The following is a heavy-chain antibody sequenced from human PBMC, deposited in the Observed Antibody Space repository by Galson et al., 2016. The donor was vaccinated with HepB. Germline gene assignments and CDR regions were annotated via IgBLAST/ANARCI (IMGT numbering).Heavy chain of an antibody. J-gene: IGHJ4*02. CDR2: INPNSGGT. CDR1: GYTFTDYY. V-gene: IGHV1-2*02. D-gene: IGHD2-2*01. Sequence: SVKVSCKASGYTFTDYYIHWVRQAPGQGLEWMGWINPNSGGTNYAQKFQGRVTMTRDTSISTAYMELSRLRSDDTAVYYCARDLGYCSSTGCLQPNDYWGQGTLVTVSS. CDR3: ARDLGYCSSTGCLQPNDY.